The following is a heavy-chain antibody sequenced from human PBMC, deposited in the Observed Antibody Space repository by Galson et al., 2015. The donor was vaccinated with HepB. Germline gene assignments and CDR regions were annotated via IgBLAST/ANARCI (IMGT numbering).Heavy chain of an antibody. CDR1: GFTFSSYG. J-gene: IGHJ4*02. CDR3: AREIGVIPAARWYY. V-gene: IGHV3-7*01. D-gene: IGHD2-2*01. CDR2: IKHDASER. Sequence: SLRLSCAASGFTFSSYGMHWVRQAPGKGLEWVANIKHDASERYYVDSVKGRFTISRDNTKNSLYLQMNSLRAEDTAVYYCAREIGVIPAARWYYWGQGTLVTVSS.